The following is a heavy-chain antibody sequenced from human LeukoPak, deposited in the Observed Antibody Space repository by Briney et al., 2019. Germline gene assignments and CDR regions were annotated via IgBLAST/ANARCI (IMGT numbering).Heavy chain of an antibody. CDR3: AKEPGSSFDY. J-gene: IGHJ4*02. CDR1: GFTFSSYA. D-gene: IGHD6-6*01. Sequence: GGSLRLSCAASGFTFSSYAMNWVPQAPGKGLEWVSGISNSGGSTYYADSVKGRFTISRDNSKNTLYLQMNSLRAEDTAVYYCAKEPGSSFDYWGQGTLVTVSS. V-gene: IGHV3-23*01. CDR2: ISNSGGST.